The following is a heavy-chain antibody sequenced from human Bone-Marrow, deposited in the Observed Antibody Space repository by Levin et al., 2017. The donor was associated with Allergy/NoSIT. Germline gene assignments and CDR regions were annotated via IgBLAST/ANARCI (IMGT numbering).Heavy chain of an antibody. CDR2: ISYSGDT. CDR3: ARDQRRKNNWNDSFDY. J-gene: IGHJ4*02. Sequence: SETLSLTCTVSGGSISSGYYYWTWIRQHPGRGLEWIGYISYSGDTYYNPSLESRLTISRDVSKNQFSLKLTSVTAADAAVYYCARDQRRKNNWNDSFDYWGQGTLITVSS. V-gene: IGHV4-31*03. D-gene: IGHD1-20*01. CDR1: GGSISSGYYY.